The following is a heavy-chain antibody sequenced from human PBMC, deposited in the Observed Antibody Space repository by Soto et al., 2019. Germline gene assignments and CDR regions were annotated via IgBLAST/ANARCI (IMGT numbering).Heavy chain of an antibody. Sequence: GGSLRLSCVASGFPFDMFNMNWVRQAPGKGLEWVSYISSGGVSIYYADSVKGRFTISRDNAKNSLYLQMNSLRDEDTAVYYCARDRRGVAGTARAFDTWGQGTMVTVSS. V-gene: IGHV3-48*02. D-gene: IGHD6-19*01. CDR3: ARDRRGVAGTARAFDT. CDR2: ISSGGVSI. J-gene: IGHJ3*02. CDR1: GFPFDMFN.